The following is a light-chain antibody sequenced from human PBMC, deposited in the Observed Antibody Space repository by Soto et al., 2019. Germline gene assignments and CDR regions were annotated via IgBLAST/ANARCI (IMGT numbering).Light chain of an antibody. J-gene: IGKJ5*01. CDR1: QSVSSTY. V-gene: IGKV3-20*01. Sequence: ELVLTQSPGTLSLSPGGRAALSCRASQSVSSTYLAWYQQKPGQAPRLLIYGVSNRDTGIPDRFSGSGSGTDFTLTISRLEPEDSAVYDCQQFGSSPITFGQGTRLEIK. CDR2: GVS. CDR3: QQFGSSPIT.